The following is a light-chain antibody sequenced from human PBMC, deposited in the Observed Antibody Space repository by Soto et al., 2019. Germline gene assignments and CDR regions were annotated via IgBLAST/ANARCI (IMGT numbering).Light chain of an antibody. Sequence: QSVLPQPASGSRTPGQGVTISCSGSSSNIGSNTVNWYQQLPGTAPKLLIYSNNQRPSGVPDRFSGSKSGTSASLAISGLQSEDEADYYCAAWDDSLNGHYVFGTGTKVTVL. J-gene: IGLJ1*01. V-gene: IGLV1-44*01. CDR2: SNN. CDR1: SSNIGSNT. CDR3: AAWDDSLNGHYV.